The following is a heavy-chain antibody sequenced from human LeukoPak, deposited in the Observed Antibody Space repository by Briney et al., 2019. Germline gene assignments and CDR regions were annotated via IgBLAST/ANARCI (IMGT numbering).Heavy chain of an antibody. CDR1: GFTFSSYA. J-gene: IGHJ4*02. Sequence: GGSLRLSCAASGFTFSSYAMSWVRQAPGKGLEWVAAISRSGGSTYYADSVTGRFTISRDNSKNTLYLQMNSLRAEDTAVYYCANSKRPRAFDYWGQGTLVTVSS. V-gene: IGHV3-23*01. CDR3: ANSKRPRAFDY. CDR2: ISRSGGST.